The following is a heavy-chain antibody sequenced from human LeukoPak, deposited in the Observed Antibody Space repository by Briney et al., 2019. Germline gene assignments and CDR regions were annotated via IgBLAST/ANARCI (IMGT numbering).Heavy chain of an antibody. J-gene: IGHJ4*02. CDR1: GLTFSSYA. D-gene: IGHD6-19*01. Sequence: GGSLRLSCAASGLTFSSYAMSWVRQAPGKGLEWVSTISGSGGNTYYADSVKGRFTISRDKSKNTLYLQMNSLRAEDTAVYYCAKRHSSGWWSIDYWGQGTLVTVSS. CDR2: ISGSGGNT. CDR3: AKRHSSGWWSIDY. V-gene: IGHV3-23*01.